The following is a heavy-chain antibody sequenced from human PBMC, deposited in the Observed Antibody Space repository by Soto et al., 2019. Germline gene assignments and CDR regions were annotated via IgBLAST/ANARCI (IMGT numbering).Heavy chain of an antibody. J-gene: IGHJ5*02. CDR1: GFTFSSYW. D-gene: IGHD2-21*01. V-gene: IGHV3-7*03. CDR3: ARLGESNWFDP. CDR2: IKQDGSEK. Sequence: EVQLVESGGGLVQPGGSLRLSCAASGFTFSSYWMSWVRQAPGKGLEWVANIKQDGSEKYYVDSVKGRFAISRDNAKNPVYLQMNSLRAEDTAVYYCARLGESNWFDPWGQGTLVTVSS.